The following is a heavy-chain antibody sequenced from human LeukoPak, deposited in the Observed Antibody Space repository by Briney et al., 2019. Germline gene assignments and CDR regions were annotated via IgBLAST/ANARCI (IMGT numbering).Heavy chain of an antibody. V-gene: IGHV4-30-2*01. J-gene: IGHJ4*02. Sequence: SETLSLTCAVPSGFISSGGYSWSWIRQPPGKGLEWDGYIHHGGTSCSSPSLKSRVTISVDRSNNQFSLSLSSMTAADTAVYYCTTYHDYGDNRVDYWGQGILVTVSS. CDR1: SGFISSGGYS. CDR3: TTYHDYGDNRVDY. D-gene: IGHD4-17*01. CDR2: IHHGGTS.